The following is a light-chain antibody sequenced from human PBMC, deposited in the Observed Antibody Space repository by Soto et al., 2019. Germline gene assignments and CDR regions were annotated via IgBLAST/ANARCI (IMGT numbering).Light chain of an antibody. V-gene: IGLV2-23*01. CDR1: TSDVGGYNL. CDR2: EGT. CDR3: CSYASSSSYV. Sequence: QPVLTQPASVSGSPGQSITISCSGTTSDVGGYNLVSWYQQHTAKAPKLLIYEGTQRPSGVSSRFSGSKSGNTASLTISGLQAEDEADYYCCSYASSSSYVFGTGTKLTVL. J-gene: IGLJ1*01.